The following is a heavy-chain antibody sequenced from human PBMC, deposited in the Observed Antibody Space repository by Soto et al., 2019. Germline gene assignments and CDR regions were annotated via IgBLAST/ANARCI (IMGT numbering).Heavy chain of an antibody. J-gene: IGHJ5*02. Sequence: ASVKVACKASGRPFSSYAISCVRQAPGQGLEWMGGIIPIFGTANYAQKFQGRVTITADKSTSTAYMELSSLRSEDTAVYYCARGGSASYHWFDPWGQGTMVTVSS. D-gene: IGHD3-10*01. CDR1: GRPFSSYA. CDR3: ARGGSASYHWFDP. CDR2: IIPIFGTA. V-gene: IGHV1-69*06.